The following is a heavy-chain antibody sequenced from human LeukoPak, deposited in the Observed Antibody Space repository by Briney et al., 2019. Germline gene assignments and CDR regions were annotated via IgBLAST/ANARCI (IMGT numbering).Heavy chain of an antibody. Sequence: SETLSLTCSVSGGSISTYYWSWIRQPAGKGLEWIGRLYTSGSTNYNPSLKSRVTMSVDTSKNQFSLRLSSVTAADTAVYYCASTLVRGVIAPFDYWGQGTLVIVSS. J-gene: IGHJ4*02. V-gene: IGHV4-4*07. CDR2: LYTSGST. CDR1: GGSISTYY. CDR3: ASTLVRGVIAPFDY. D-gene: IGHD3-10*01.